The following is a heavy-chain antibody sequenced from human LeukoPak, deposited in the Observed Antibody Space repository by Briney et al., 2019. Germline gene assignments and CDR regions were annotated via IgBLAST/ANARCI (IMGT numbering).Heavy chain of an antibody. V-gene: IGHV5-51*01. CDR3: VRHGLGSSWFGFDY. D-gene: IGHD6-13*01. CDR1: GYTFTTYW. CDR2: IYPGDSDP. J-gene: IGHJ4*02. Sequence: GESLQIPCKGSGYTFTTYWIGWVRQMPGKGLEWMGIIYPGDSDPRYSPSFQGQVTISADKSISTAYLQWSSLKPSDSAMYYCVRHGLGSSWFGFDYWGQGTLVTVSS.